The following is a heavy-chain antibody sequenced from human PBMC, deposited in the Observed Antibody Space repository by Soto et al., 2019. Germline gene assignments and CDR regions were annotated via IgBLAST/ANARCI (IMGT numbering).Heavy chain of an antibody. Sequence: PSEPLSLTCTVSGNTIIGSDFYWVWGLQPPGRGLECIGSIGDLGSSYYDPSLKSRVTVSVHTPKNQFSLRLRSVTAADTTLYFCARHCLALRKHNWFDRWGQGIMVT. CDR1: GNTIIGSDFY. V-gene: IGHV4-39*01. J-gene: IGHJ5*02. CDR2: IGDLGSS. CDR3: ARHCLALRKHNWFDR. D-gene: IGHD3-16*01.